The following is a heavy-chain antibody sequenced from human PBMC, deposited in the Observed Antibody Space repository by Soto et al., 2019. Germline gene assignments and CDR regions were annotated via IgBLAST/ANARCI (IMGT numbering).Heavy chain of an antibody. Sequence: ASVKVSCKASGCTFKNYGISWVRQAPGQGLEWMAWISAYNGNTNYAQKLQGRVTVTTDTSTSTAYMELRSLRSDDTAVYYCTKAPGIAVSNDIWGQGTMVTVSS. V-gene: IGHV1-18*01. CDR2: ISAYNGNT. J-gene: IGHJ3*02. D-gene: IGHD6-19*01. CDR1: GCTFKNYG. CDR3: TKAPGIAVSNDI.